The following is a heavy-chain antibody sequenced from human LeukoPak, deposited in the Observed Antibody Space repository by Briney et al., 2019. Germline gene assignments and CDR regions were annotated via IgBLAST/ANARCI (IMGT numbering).Heavy chain of an antibody. CDR3: ARRSGWGSYPFDI. Sequence: PSETLSLTCTVSGGSISSYYWGWIRQSPGKGLEWIGSIYYSGSTYYNPSLKSRVTISVDTSKNQFSLKLSSVTAADTAVYFCARRSGWGSYPFDIWGQGTMVTVSS. J-gene: IGHJ3*02. D-gene: IGHD7-27*01. V-gene: IGHV4-39*01. CDR1: GGSISSYY. CDR2: IYYSGST.